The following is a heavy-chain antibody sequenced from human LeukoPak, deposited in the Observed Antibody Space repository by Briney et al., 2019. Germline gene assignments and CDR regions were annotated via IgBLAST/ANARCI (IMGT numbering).Heavy chain of an antibody. V-gene: IGHV3-23*01. Sequence: GGSLRLSCAASGFTFSSYAMSWVRQAPGKGLEWVSAISGSGGSTYYADSVKGRFTISRDNSKNTLYLQMNSLRAEDTAVYYCAKKGTNDFWSGSFFWGQGTLVTVSS. CDR3: AKKGTNDFWSGSFF. CDR2: ISGSGGST. CDR1: GFTFSSYA. J-gene: IGHJ4*02. D-gene: IGHD3-3*01.